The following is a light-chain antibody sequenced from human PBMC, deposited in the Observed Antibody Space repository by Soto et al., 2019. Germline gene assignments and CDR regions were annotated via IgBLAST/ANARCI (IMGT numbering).Light chain of an antibody. CDR2: HAS. Sequence: ENVLTQSPGTLSLSPGERATLSCRASQSVRNSYLAWYQQKPGQTPRLLIYHASNGATAVPDRFSGSGSGTDFTLTISRLEPEDFAVYYCQQYGDSPLTFGGGTKVEIK. J-gene: IGKJ4*01. V-gene: IGKV3-20*01. CDR3: QQYGDSPLT. CDR1: QSVRNSY.